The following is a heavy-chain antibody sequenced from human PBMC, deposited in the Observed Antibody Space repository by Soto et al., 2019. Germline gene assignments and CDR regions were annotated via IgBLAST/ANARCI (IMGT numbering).Heavy chain of an antibody. CDR1: GYSFTTYG. D-gene: IGHD2-15*01. CDR3: VRDTYYYHSSGGSCYHAADY. CDR2: ISGYNGNT. J-gene: IGHJ4*02. V-gene: IGHV1-18*01. Sequence: ASVKVSCKTSGYSFTTYGLSWVRQAPGRGLEWVGWISGYNGNTNYAQKFQGTVILTTDTPTTTGYMEIKSLSSDDTAVYYCVRDTYYYHSSGGSCYHAADYWGQGTLVTVSS.